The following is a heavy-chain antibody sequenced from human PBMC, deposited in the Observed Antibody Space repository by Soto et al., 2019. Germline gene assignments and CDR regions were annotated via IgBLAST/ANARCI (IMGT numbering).Heavy chain of an antibody. CDR1: GGTFSSYA. Sequence: QVQLVQSGAEVKKPGSSVKVSCKASGGTFSSYAISWVRQAPGQGLEWMGGLIPIFGTANYAQKFQGRVTITADESTSTAYMELSSLRSEDTAVYYCASPTTSLAPTNEQLGPFDYLGQGTLVTVSS. CDR2: LIPIFGTA. V-gene: IGHV1-69*01. J-gene: IGHJ4*02. CDR3: ASPTTSLAPTNEQLGPFDY. D-gene: IGHD1-1*01.